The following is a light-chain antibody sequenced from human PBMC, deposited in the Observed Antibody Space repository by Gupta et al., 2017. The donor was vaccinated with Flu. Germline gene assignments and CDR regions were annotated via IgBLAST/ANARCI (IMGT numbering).Light chain of an antibody. J-gene: IGKJ4*01. CDR2: AVS. CDR1: QASSPS. CDR3: QRFDPYPVT. V-gene: IGKV1-9*01. Sequence: DIQWTQSPSFLSASVGDRVAMTCRASQASSPSLAWYQQKAGEGPKLLIYAVSTLHTAVQSRFSGSGSGTECTLTISSLQPEDCGIEYCQRFDPYPVTCGGGTKVEIK.